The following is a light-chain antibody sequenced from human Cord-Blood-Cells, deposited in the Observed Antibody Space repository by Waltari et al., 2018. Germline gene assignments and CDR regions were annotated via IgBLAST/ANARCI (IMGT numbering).Light chain of an antibody. Sequence: QSVLTQPPSASGTPGQRVTISCSGSSSNIGSNTVNWYQQLPGTAPKLLIYSNNRRPSGVPDRCSGSKSGTSASRAISGLQSEDEADYYCAAWDDSLNGVVFGGGTKLTVL. CDR2: SNN. J-gene: IGLJ2*01. CDR3: AAWDDSLNGVV. V-gene: IGLV1-44*01. CDR1: SSNIGSNT.